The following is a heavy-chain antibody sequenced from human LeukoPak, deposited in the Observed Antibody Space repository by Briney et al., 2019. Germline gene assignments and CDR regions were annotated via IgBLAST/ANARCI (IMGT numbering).Heavy chain of an antibody. CDR2: IYPSGGSA. CDR3: ARALSLGTYGYFDY. D-gene: IGHD3-16*01. Sequence: ASVKVSCKAAWYTFTSYNLYWVRQTPGQGRAWMGGIYPSGGSAAYAQEVEGRVTMTRDTSTSTVYMELNRLRSEDTAVYYCARALSLGTYGYFDYWGQGTLVTVSS. CDR1: WYTFTSYN. V-gene: IGHV1-46*01. J-gene: IGHJ4*02.